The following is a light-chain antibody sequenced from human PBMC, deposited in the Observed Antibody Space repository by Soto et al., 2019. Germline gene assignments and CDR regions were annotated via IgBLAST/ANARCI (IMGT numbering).Light chain of an antibody. Sequence: QSALTQPASVSGSPGQSITISGTGTSSDDGGYNYVSWYQQHPGKAPKLMIYEVSNRPSGVSNRLSGSKSGNTDSLTISGLQAEDEADYYCSSYTSSSTDVVFGGGTKLTVL. CDR3: SSYTSSSTDVV. CDR1: SSDDGGYNY. CDR2: EVS. J-gene: IGLJ2*01. V-gene: IGLV2-14*01.